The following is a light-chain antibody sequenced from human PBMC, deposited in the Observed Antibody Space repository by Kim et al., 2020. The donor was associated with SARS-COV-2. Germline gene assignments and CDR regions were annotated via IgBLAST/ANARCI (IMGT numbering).Light chain of an antibody. CDR3: QVWDSSTWV. J-gene: IGLJ3*02. Sequence: VALGQTARITCGGNNIGSKNVPWYQQKPSQAPVLVIYRDSNRPSGIPERFSGSNSGNTATLTISRAQAGDEADYYCQVWDSSTWVFGGGTQLTVL. CDR2: RDS. V-gene: IGLV3-9*01. CDR1: NIGSKN.